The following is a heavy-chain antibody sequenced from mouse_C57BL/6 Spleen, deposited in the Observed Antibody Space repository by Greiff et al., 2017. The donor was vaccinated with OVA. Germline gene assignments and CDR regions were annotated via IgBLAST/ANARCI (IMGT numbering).Heavy chain of an antibody. V-gene: IGHV1-15*01. CDR2: IDPETGGT. J-gene: IGHJ2*01. CDR3: TKPADYYGSSLY. D-gene: IGHD1-1*01. Sequence: VQLQQSGAELVRPGASVTLSCKASGYTFTDYEMHWVKQTPVHGLEWIGAIDPETGGTAYNQKFKGKAILTADKSSSTAYMELRSLTSEDSAVYYCTKPADYYGSSLYRGQGTTLTVAS. CDR1: GYTFTDYE.